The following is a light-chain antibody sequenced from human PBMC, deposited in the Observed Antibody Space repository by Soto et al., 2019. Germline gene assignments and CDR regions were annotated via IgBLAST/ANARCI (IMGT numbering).Light chain of an antibody. CDR2: KAS. V-gene: IGKV1-5*03. CDR1: RSISSW. Sequence: DIQMTQSPSTLSASVGDRVTITCRASRSISSWLAWYQQKSGKGPKLLLYKASSLQTGVPSRFSGSGSGTESAVTLSSLKLDDSVTCSCQQYSNYGTFCQGTKVDIK. J-gene: IGKJ1*01. CDR3: QQYSNYGT.